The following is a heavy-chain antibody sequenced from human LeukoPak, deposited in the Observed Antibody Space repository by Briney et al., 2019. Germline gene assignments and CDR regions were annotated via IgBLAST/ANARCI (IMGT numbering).Heavy chain of an antibody. Sequence: GASVKVSCKGSGYTFTGYYMHWVRQAPGQGLEWMGWINPNSGGTNYAQKFQGRVTMTRDTSISTAYMELSRLRSDDTAVYYCARVDRGYSYGRYYYYYYMDVWGKGTTVTVSS. D-gene: IGHD5-18*01. CDR2: INPNSGGT. V-gene: IGHV1-2*02. J-gene: IGHJ6*03. CDR3: ARVDRGYSYGRYYYYYYMDV. CDR1: GYTFTGYY.